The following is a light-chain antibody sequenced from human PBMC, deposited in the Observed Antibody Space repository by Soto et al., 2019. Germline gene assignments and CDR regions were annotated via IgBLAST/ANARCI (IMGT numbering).Light chain of an antibody. V-gene: IGKV3-11*01. CDR1: QSVSSY. Sequence: EIVLTQSPATLSLSPGERATLSCRASQSVSSYLAWYQQKRGQAPRLLIYDASNRATGIPARFSGSGSGTDFSLTISSLEPEDFAVYYCQQRSSWPLTFGGGTKVEIK. CDR2: DAS. J-gene: IGKJ4*01. CDR3: QQRSSWPLT.